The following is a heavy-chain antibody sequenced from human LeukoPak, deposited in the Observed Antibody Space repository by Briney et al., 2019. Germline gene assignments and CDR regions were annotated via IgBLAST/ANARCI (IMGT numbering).Heavy chain of an antibody. Sequence: GRSLRLSCAASGFTFSSYAMHWVRQAPGKGLEWVAVISYDGSNKYYADSVKGRFTISRDNSKNTLYLQMNSLRAEDTAVYYCARDFGLDGRESYFDYWGQGTLVTVSS. CDR1: GFTFSSYA. CDR3: ARDFGLDGRESYFDY. D-gene: IGHD3-16*01. J-gene: IGHJ4*02. CDR2: ISYDGSNK. V-gene: IGHV3-30-3*01.